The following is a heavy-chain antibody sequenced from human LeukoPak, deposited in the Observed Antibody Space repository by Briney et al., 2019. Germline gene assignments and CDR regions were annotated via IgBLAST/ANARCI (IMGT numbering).Heavy chain of an antibody. D-gene: IGHD2-21*02. CDR2: IYYSGST. CDR3: ARRVVCGGDCYPFDY. J-gene: IGHJ4*02. Sequence: PSETLSLTCTVSGGSISSSSYYWGWIRQPPGKGLEWIGSIYYSGSTYYNPSLKSRVTISVDTSKNQFSLKLSSVTAADTAVYYCARRVVCGGDCYPFDYWGQGTLVTVSS. V-gene: IGHV4-39*01. CDR1: GGSISSSSYY.